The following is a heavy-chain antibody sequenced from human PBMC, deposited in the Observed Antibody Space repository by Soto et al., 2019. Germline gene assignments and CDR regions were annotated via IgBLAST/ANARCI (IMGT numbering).Heavy chain of an antibody. D-gene: IGHD3-22*01. V-gene: IGHV4-34*01. J-gene: IGHJ5*02. CDR2: INHSGST. CDR1: GGSFSGYY. Sequence: ASETLSLTCAVYGGSFSGYYWSWIRQPPGKGLEWIGEINHSGSTNYNPSLKSRVTISVDTSKNQFSLKLSSVTAADTAVYYCARMIVVVITTWRWFDPWGQGTLVTVSS. CDR3: ARMIVVVITTWRWFDP.